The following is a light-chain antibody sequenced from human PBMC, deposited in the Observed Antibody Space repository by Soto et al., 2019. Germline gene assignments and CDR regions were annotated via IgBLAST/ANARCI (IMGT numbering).Light chain of an antibody. CDR3: QQYDSSPWT. CDR1: QSVSSNH. CDR2: IAS. V-gene: IGKV3-20*01. Sequence: EIVLTQSPGTLSLSPGERATLSCRASQSVSSNHLAWYQQKTGQTPRLLIYIASNRAPGIPDRFSGSGSGTHFTLTISRVEPEDFAVYYCQQYDSSPWTFGQGTKVKIK. J-gene: IGKJ1*01.